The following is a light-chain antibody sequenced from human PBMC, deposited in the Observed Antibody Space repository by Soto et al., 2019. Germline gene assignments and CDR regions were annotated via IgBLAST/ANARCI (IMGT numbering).Light chain of an antibody. V-gene: IGLV2-14*01. Sequence: QSVLTQPPSVSATPGQQVTISCSGSSSNIGNNYVSWYQQHPGKAPKLLIYELTNRPSGVSNRFSGSKSGNTASLTISGLQAEDEADYYCSSYTSSSTLVVFGGGTKLTVL. J-gene: IGLJ2*01. CDR1: SSNIGNNY. CDR3: SSYTSSSTLVV. CDR2: ELT.